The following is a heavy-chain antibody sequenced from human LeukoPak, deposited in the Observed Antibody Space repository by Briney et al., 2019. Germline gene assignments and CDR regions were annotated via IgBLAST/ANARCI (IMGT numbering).Heavy chain of an antibody. CDR3: AREAGTGNY. Sequence: PGGSLRLSCAASGFTFSNYRMSWVRQAPGKGLEWVANIKQDGSEKYYVDSVKGRFTISRDNAKNSLFLQMNSLRVEDTAVYYCAREAGTGNYWGQGTLVTVSS. D-gene: IGHD6-19*01. CDR1: GFTFSNYR. V-gene: IGHV3-7*01. CDR2: IKQDGSEK. J-gene: IGHJ4*02.